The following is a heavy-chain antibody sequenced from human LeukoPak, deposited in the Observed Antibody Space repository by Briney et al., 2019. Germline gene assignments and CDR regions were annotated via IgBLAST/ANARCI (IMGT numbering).Heavy chain of an antibody. CDR2: IYTSGST. CDR1: GGSISSYY. Sequence: SETLSLTCTVSGGSISSYYWNWIRQPAGKGLEWIGRIYTSGSTNYNPSLKSRVTMSLDTSKNQFFLKLNSVTAADTAIYYCARGHSGYDDYWGQGTLVTVSS. V-gene: IGHV4-4*07. J-gene: IGHJ4*02. D-gene: IGHD5-12*01. CDR3: ARGHSGYDDY.